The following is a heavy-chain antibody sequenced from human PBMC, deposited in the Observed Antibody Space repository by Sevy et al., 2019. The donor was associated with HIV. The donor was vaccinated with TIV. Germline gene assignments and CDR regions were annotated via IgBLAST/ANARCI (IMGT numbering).Heavy chain of an antibody. Sequence: GGSLRLSCAASGFTFSSYSMNWVRQAPGKGLEWVSYISSSSSTIYYADSVKGRFTISRYNAKNSLYLQTNTVRDEDTAVYYCAREYDRGSFDYWGQGTLVTVSS. J-gene: IGHJ4*02. CDR3: AREYDRGSFDY. CDR1: GFTFSSYS. V-gene: IGHV3-48*02. D-gene: IGHD3-16*01. CDR2: ISSSSSTI.